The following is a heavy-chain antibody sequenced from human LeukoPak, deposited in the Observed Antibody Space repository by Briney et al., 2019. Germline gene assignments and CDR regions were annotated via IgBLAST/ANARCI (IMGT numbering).Heavy chain of an antibody. CDR3: ARGKRYYYGSGSYYDY. CDR1: GGSFSGYY. J-gene: IGHJ4*02. D-gene: IGHD3-10*01. Sequence: NPSETLSLTCAVYGGSFSGYYWSWIRQPPGKGLEWIGEINHSGSTTYNPSLKSRVTISVDTSKNQFSLKLSSVTAADTAVYYCARGKRYYYGSGSYYDYWGQGTLVTVSS. CDR2: INHSGST. V-gene: IGHV4-34*01.